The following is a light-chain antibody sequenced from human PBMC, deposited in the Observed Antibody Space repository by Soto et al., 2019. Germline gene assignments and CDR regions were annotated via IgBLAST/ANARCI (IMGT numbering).Light chain of an antibody. Sequence: EIVLTQSPGTLSLSPGERATLSCRASQSVTNDYVAWYQRKPGQAPRLLIYGASYRATDIPRRFSGSGSGTDFTLTITRLEPEDFVVYYCQQYGSSPPTFGQGTKVEIK. V-gene: IGKV3-20*01. CDR2: GAS. CDR1: QSVTNDY. J-gene: IGKJ1*01. CDR3: QQYGSSPPT.